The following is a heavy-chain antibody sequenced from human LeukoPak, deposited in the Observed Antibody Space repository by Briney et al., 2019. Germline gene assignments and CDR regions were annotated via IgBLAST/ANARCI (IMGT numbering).Heavy chain of an antibody. Sequence: SGTLSPTCAVSGGSISSSNWWSWVRQPPGKGLEWIGEIYHSGSTNYNPSLKSRVTISVDKSKSQFSLKLSSVTAADTAVYYCASQYSSGTYYFDYWGQGTLVTVSS. V-gene: IGHV4-4*02. J-gene: IGHJ4*02. D-gene: IGHD6-19*01. CDR1: GGSISSSNW. CDR2: IYHSGST. CDR3: ASQYSSGTYYFDY.